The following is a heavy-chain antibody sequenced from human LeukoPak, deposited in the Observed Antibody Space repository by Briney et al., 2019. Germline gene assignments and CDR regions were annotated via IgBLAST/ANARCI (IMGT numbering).Heavy chain of an antibody. V-gene: IGHV4-31*11. CDR2: IYYSGST. CDR1: GGSISSGGYY. J-gene: IGHJ3*02. CDR3: ARDRLGVNDAFDI. Sequence: SETLSLTCAVSGGSISSGGYYWSWIRQRPGKGLEWIGYIYYSGSTYYNPSLKSRVTISVDTSKNQFSLKLSSVTAADTAVYYCARDRLGVNDAFDIWGQGTMVTVSS. D-gene: IGHD3-10*01.